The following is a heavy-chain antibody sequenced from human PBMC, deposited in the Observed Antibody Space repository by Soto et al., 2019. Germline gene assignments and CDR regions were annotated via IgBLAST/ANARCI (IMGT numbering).Heavy chain of an antibody. Sequence: EVQLVESGGGLVQPRGSLRLCCAASGSTFSNYWMHWVRQGPGERRVWVSRIKFDGSTTNYADAVKGRFTNSRDNAENTVYLQMSSLGAEDTAVYYCARGAYHAYYTDVWGKGTPVSVSS. CDR1: GSTFSNYW. V-gene: IGHV3-74*01. CDR3: ARGAYHAYYTDV. CDR2: IKFDGSTT. D-gene: IGHD3-16*01. J-gene: IGHJ6*03.